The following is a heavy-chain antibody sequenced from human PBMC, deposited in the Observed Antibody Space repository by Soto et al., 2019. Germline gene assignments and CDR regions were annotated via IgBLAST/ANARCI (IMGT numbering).Heavy chain of an antibody. V-gene: IGHV4-39*01. CDR1: GSSVSSNNYY. D-gene: IGHD2-2*01. CDR2: VYNSGST. Sequence: SETLSLTCTASGSSVSSNNYYWAFIRQPPGKGLEWIGSVYNSGSTYYNPYLKSRLTVSLDTSKNQLSLSLRSVTAADTAVYYCARHALRFCSTTSCYPDGGNFDYWGQGTLVTVSS. CDR3: ARHALRFCSTTSCYPDGGNFDY. J-gene: IGHJ4*02.